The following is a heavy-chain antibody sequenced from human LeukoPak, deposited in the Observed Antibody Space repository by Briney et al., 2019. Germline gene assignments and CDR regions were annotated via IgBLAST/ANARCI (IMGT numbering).Heavy chain of an antibody. J-gene: IGHJ4*02. CDR2: ISAYNGNT. CDR3: ARVQGSHDIMFRGIIAY. V-gene: IGHV1-18*01. CDR1: GYTFTSYG. Sequence: ASVKVSCKASGYTFTSYGISWVRQAPGQGLEWMGWISAYNGNTNYAQKLQGRVTMTTDTSTSTAYMELRSLRSDDTAVYYCARVQGSHDIMFRGIIAYWGQGTLVTVSS. D-gene: IGHD3-16*02.